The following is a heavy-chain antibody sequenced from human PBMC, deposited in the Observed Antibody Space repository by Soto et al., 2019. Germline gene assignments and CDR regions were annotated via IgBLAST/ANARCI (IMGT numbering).Heavy chain of an antibody. V-gene: IGHV3-30-3*01. Sequence: QVQLVEYGGGVVQPGRSLRLSCAVSGFTFSSYVMYWVRQAPGRGLEWVAVISYDGNNKYYADSVKGRFTISRDNSKNTLYLQMYSLRAEDTAVYYCARAGCDGGTCYTLVGLRYGMDVWGQGTTVTVSS. D-gene: IGHD2-15*01. J-gene: IGHJ6*02. CDR2: ISYDGNNK. CDR1: GFTFSSYV. CDR3: ARAGCDGGTCYTLVGLRYGMDV.